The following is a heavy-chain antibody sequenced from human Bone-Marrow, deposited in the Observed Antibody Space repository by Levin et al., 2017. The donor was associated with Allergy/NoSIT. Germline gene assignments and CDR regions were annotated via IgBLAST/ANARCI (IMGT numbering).Heavy chain of an antibody. CDR2: MYPNSDNA. V-gene: IGHV1-8*01. CDR1: GYTFTSFD. CDR3: ARRELGSGYLFDY. D-gene: IGHD5-12*01. J-gene: IGHJ4*02. Sequence: GESLKISCKTSGYTFTSFDINWVRQATGQGLEWMGWMYPNSDNAGYAQKFQGRVPMTRNTSISTAYMELSSLRSDDTAIYYCARRELGSGYLFDYWGQGTLVTVSS.